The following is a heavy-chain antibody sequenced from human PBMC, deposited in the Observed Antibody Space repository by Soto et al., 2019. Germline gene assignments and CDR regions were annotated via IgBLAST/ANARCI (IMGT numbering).Heavy chain of an antibody. CDR3: VGFCSGGSCYSGRFFDY. CDR1: GFTFSNSA. D-gene: IGHD2-15*01. J-gene: IGHJ4*02. Sequence: GGSLRLSCAASGFTFSNSAIHWVRQASGKGLEWVGRIRSKGNNYATEYAASVKGRFTISRDDSMNTAYLQMNSLKTEDTAVYYCVGFCSGGSCYSGRFFDYWGQGTLVTVSS. CDR2: IRSKGNNYAT. V-gene: IGHV3-73*01.